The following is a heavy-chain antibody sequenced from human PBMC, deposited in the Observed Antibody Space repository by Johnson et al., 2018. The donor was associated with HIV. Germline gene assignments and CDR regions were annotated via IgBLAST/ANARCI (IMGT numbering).Heavy chain of an antibody. CDR3: ATCSDQVLLGGDVFDI. CDR2: ISYDGSNK. CDR1: GFTFSSYA. D-gene: IGHD3-16*01. J-gene: IGHJ3*02. Sequence: QVQLVESGGGVVQPGRSLRLSCAASGFTFSSYAIHWVRQAPGKGLEWVAVISYDGSNKYYADSVKGRFTISRDNSKNTLYLQMNSLRAEDTAVYYCATCSDQVLLGGDVFDIWGQGTMVTVSS. V-gene: IGHV3-30-3*01.